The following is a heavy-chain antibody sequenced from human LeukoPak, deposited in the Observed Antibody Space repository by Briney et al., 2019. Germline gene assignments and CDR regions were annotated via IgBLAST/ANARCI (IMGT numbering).Heavy chain of an antibody. V-gene: IGHV3-49*04. Sequence: GGSLRLSCTASGFTFGDYAMSWVRQAPGKGLEWVGFIRSKAYGGTTEYAASVKGRFTISRDDSKSIAYLQMNSLKTEDTAVYYCTRDALIVATRKPTFFDYWGQGTLVTVSS. D-gene: IGHD5-12*01. CDR2: IRSKAYGGTT. CDR3: TRDALIVATRKPTFFDY. CDR1: GFTFGDYA. J-gene: IGHJ4*02.